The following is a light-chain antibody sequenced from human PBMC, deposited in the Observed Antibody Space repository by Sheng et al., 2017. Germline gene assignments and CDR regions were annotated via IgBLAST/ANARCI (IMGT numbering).Light chain of an antibody. CDR1: QTISTY. CDR3: QQYDVSST. Sequence: EIVMTQSPATLSLSPGDTATLSCRASQTISTYLAWYQQKPGQAPRLLIFDASNRASGIPARFSGSGYGTDFTLVISRLEPEDFAVYYCQQYDVSSTFGQGTKVEIK. J-gene: IGKJ1*01. V-gene: IGKV3-20*01. CDR2: DAS.